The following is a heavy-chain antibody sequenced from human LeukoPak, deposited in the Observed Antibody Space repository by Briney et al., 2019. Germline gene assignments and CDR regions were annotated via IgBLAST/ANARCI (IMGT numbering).Heavy chain of an antibody. J-gene: IGHJ6*02. CDR3: ARDGHCSSTSCPSWGYYYYYGMDV. V-gene: IGHV1-18*01. Sequence: ASVKVSCKASGYTFTSYGISWVRQAPGQGLEWMGWISAYNGNTNYAQKLQGRVTMTTDTSTSTAYMELRSLRSDDTAVYYCARDGHCSSTSCPSWGYYYYYGMDVWGQGTTVTVSS. CDR1: GYTFTSYG. CDR2: ISAYNGNT. D-gene: IGHD2-2*03.